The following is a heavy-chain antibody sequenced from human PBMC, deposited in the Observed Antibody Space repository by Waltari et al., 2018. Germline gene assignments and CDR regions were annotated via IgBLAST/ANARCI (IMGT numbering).Heavy chain of an antibody. J-gene: IGHJ4*02. CDR3: ARLVNSGYDSSFDY. CDR1: GGSFSGYY. D-gene: IGHD5-12*01. Sequence: QVQLQQWGAGLLKPSETLSLTCAVYGGSFSGYYWSWIRRPPGKGLEWIGEINHSGSTNYNPSLKSRVTISVDTSKNQFSLKLSSVTAADTAVYYCARLVNSGYDSSFDYWGQGTLVTVSS. CDR2: INHSGST. V-gene: IGHV4-34*01.